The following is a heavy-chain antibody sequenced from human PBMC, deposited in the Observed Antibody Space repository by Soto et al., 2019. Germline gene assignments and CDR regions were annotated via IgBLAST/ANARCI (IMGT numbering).Heavy chain of an antibody. CDR1: GGSISSYY. V-gene: IGHV4-59*01. D-gene: IGHD2-2*01. CDR3: ARWLGLGYWSSTSCYGINWFDL. J-gene: IGHJ5*02. Sequence: QVQLQESGPGLVKPSETLSLTCTVSGGSISSYYWSWIRQPPGKGLEWIGYIYYSGSTNYNPSLKSRVTISVDTSKNQFSLKLSSVTAADTAVYYCARWLGLGYWSSTSCYGINWFDLWGQGTLVTVSS. CDR2: IYYSGST.